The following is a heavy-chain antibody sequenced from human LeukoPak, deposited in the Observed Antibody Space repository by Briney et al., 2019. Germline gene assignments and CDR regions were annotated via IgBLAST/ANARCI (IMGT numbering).Heavy chain of an antibody. Sequence: SETLSLTCTVSGGSISSYYWSWIRQPPGKGLEWIGYIYYSGSTNYNPSLKSRVTISVDTSKNQFSLKLSSVTAADTAVYYCARERPVSSGWYNYYYYMDVWGKGTTVTVSS. J-gene: IGHJ6*03. CDR2: IYYSGST. D-gene: IGHD6-19*01. CDR3: ARERPVSSGWYNYYYYMDV. CDR1: GGSISSYY. V-gene: IGHV4-59*01.